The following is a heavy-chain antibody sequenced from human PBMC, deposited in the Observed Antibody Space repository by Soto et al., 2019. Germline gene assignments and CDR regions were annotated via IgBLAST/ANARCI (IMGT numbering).Heavy chain of an antibody. V-gene: IGHV4-4*02. CDR2: IYHSGTT. J-gene: IGHJ4*02. CDR1: GASISDNW. CDR3: ARHVAVPRTRGFDY. Sequence: PSETLCLTCAVSGASISDNWWSWVRQPPGKGLEWIGEIYHSGTTTYNPSLKSRVIISVDKSASQISLTLNSVTAADTAIYYCARHVAVPRTRGFDYWGQGTPVTVSS. D-gene: IGHD2-15*01.